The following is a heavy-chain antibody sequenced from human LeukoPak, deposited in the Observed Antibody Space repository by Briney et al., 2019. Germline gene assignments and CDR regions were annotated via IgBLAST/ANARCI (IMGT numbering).Heavy chain of an antibody. J-gene: IGHJ3*01. D-gene: IGHD3-22*01. CDR3: ANSWYYYDSSGLPKSDAFDR. CDR2: IHRTGST. V-gene: IGHV4-38-2*02. CDR1: GGSISSGAC. Sequence: SETLSLTCTVSGGSISSGACWGWVRQPPGKGLEWIATIHRTGSTYYNPSLESRVTISIDTSKNQFSLKLNSVTAADTAVYYCANSWYYYDSSGLPKSDAFDRWGQGTLVSVSS.